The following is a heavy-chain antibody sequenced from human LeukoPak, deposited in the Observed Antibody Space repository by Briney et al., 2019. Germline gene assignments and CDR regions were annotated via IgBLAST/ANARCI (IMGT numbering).Heavy chain of an antibody. Sequence: SETLSLTCTVSGYSISSGYYWGWIRQPPGKGLEWIGSIYLSGSTYYNPSLKSRVTISVDTSKNQFSLKLSSVTAADTAVYYCARKDIVVVPAAIRGWFDPWGQGTLVTVSS. CDR1: GYSISSGYY. V-gene: IGHV4-38-2*02. J-gene: IGHJ5*02. CDR2: IYLSGST. CDR3: ARKDIVVVPAAIRGWFDP. D-gene: IGHD2-2*01.